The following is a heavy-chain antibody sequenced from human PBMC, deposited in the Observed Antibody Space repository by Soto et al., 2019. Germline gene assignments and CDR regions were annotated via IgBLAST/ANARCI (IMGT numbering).Heavy chain of an antibody. V-gene: IGHV4-31*03. J-gene: IGHJ6*03. CDR1: DGSISSGCYY. Sequence: SETLSLTCTVSDGSISSGCYYWSWIRQHPGKGLEWIGYIYYSGSTYYNPSLKSRVTISVDTSKNQFSLKLSSVTAADTAVYYCAREGPFPPPYYYYYMDVWGKGTTVTVSS. CDR3: AREGPFPPPYYYYYMDV. CDR2: IYYSGST.